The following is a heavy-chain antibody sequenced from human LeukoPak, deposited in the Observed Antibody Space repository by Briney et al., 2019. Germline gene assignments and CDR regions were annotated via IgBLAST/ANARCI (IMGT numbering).Heavy chain of an antibody. CDR2: ISYDGSNK. V-gene: IGHV3-30*18. CDR1: GSTFSSYG. D-gene: IGHD6-19*01. Sequence: GGSLRLSCAASGSTFSSYGMHWVRQAPGKGLEWVAVISYDGSNKYYADSVKGRFTISRDNSKNTLYLQMNSLRAEDTAVYYCAKVGMTSSGWIYYYYYVDVWGKGTTVTVSS. J-gene: IGHJ6*03. CDR3: AKVGMTSSGWIYYYYYVDV.